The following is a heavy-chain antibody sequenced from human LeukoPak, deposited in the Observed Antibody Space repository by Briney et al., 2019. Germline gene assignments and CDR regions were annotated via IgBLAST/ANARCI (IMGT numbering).Heavy chain of an antibody. V-gene: IGHV1-18*01. D-gene: IGHD6-13*01. Sequence: ASVKVSCKASGGTFSSYAISWVRQAPGQGLEWMGWISAYNGNTNYAQKLQGRVTMTTDTSTSTAYMELRSLRSDDTAVYYCARDSKQQLVLSHYWGQGTLVTVSS. CDR2: ISAYNGNT. CDR1: GGTFSSYA. CDR3: ARDSKQQLVLSHY. J-gene: IGHJ4*02.